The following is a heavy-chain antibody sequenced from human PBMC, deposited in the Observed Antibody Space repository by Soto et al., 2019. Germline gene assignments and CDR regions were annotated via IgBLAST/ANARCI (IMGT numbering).Heavy chain of an antibody. CDR1: GFTFSTYA. D-gene: IGHD3-16*01. CDR3: AGIKLWPYFDY. J-gene: IGHJ4*02. Sequence: EVQLLESGGGLVQPGGSLRVSCAASGFTFSTYALTWVRQAPGKGLEWVSTISANGDTTYYADSVKGRFTISRDSSKNTLYLQMKSLRAEDTATYYCAGIKLWPYFDYWGQGTLVTVSS. V-gene: IGHV3-23*01. CDR2: ISANGDTT.